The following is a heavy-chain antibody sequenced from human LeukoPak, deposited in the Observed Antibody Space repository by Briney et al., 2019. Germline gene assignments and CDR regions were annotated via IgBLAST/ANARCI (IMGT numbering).Heavy chain of an antibody. D-gene: IGHD5-12*01. CDR2: IYYSGST. V-gene: IGHV4-39*07. J-gene: IGHJ5*02. CDR1: GGSISSSSYY. Sequence: SETPSLTCTVSGGSISSSSYYWGWIRQPPGTGLEWIGNIYYSGSTYYNPSLKSRVTISLDTSKNQFSLKLISVTAADTAFYYCARVHDSGYNTYKWFDPWGQGTLVTVSS. CDR3: ARVHDSGYNTYKWFDP.